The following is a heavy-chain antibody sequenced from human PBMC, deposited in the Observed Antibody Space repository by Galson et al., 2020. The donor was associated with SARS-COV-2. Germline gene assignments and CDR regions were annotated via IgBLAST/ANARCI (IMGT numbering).Heavy chain of an antibody. D-gene: IGHD3-9*01. J-gene: IGHJ4*02. CDR3: ARQYNILTGFDY. Sequence: SETLSLTCAVSGGSISSSNWWSWVRQSPGTGPEWIGEIYHSGSTNYNPSLKNRVTISVDKSKNQFSLNLNSFTAADTAVYYCARQYNILTGFDYWGQGILVTVSS. V-gene: IGHV4-4*02. CDR1: GGSISSSNW. CDR2: IYHSGST.